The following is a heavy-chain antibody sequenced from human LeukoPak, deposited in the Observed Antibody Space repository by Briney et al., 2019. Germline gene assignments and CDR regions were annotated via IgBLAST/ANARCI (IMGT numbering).Heavy chain of an antibody. Sequence: SVKVSCKASGGTFSSYTISWVRQAPGQGLEWMGGIIPIFGTANYAQKFQGRVTITADESTSTAYMELSSLRSEDTAVYYCARDKVGAAYFDYWGQGTLVTVSS. J-gene: IGHJ4*02. CDR1: GGTFSSYT. CDR2: IIPIFGTA. CDR3: ARDKVGAAYFDY. V-gene: IGHV1-69*13. D-gene: IGHD1-26*01.